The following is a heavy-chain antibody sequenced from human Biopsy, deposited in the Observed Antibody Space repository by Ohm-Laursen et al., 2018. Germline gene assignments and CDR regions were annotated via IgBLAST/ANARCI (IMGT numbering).Heavy chain of an antibody. D-gene: IGHD2-21*01. V-gene: IGHV4-59*01. CDR3: AIDRVPRRGVMPVYYYGMDV. CDR1: GGSIGSFF. CDR2: IYNTERT. Sequence: TLSLTCTVSGGSIGSFFWSWIRQTPGKGLEWIGFIYNTERTNYNPSLKSRVTISLDTSKNQFSLELSSVIPSDTAVYYCAIDRVPRRGVMPVYYYGMDVWGQGSTVTVSS. J-gene: IGHJ6*02.